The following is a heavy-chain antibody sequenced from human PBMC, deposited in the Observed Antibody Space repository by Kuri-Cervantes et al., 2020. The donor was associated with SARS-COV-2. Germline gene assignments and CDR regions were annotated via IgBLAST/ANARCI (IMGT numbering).Heavy chain of an antibody. CDR3: ARDHDYYDSSGYYGMDV. D-gene: IGHD3-22*01. Sequence: ASVKVSCKVSGYTLTELSMHWVRQAPGKGLEWMGGFDPEDGETIYAQKFQGRVTMTEDTSTDTAYMELSSLRSEDTAVYYCARDHDYYDSSGYYGMDVWGQGTTVTVSS. V-gene: IGHV1-24*01. CDR1: GYTLTELS. CDR2: FDPEDGET. J-gene: IGHJ6*02.